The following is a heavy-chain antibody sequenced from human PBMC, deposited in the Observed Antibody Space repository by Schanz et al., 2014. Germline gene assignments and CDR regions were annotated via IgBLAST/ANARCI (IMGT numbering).Heavy chain of an antibody. CDR1: GFSFSSYA. CDR2: INTGSNYI. D-gene: IGHD3-10*01. J-gene: IGHJ4*02. V-gene: IGHV3-48*04. Sequence: EVQLLESGGGLVEPGGSLRLSCAASGFSFSSYAMGWVRQARGKGLEWISFINTGSNYINYADSVKGRFTISRDNTKNSLFLQLNSLRADDTAVYYCARIGGSVFDYWAQGTLVTVSS. CDR3: ARIGGSVFDY.